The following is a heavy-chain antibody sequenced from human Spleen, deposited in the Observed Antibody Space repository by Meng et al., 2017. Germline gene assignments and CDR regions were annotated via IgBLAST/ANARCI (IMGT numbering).Heavy chain of an antibody. CDR1: GGSISSYY. V-gene: IGHV4-59*01. J-gene: IGHJ5*02. Sequence: GSLRLSCTVSGGSISSYYWSWIRQPPGKGLEWIGYIYYSGSTNYNPSLKSRVTISVDTSKNQFSLKLSSVTAADTAVYYCARGGYYYDSSGYYENWFDPWGQGTLVTVSS. D-gene: IGHD3-22*01. CDR3: ARGGYYYDSSGYYENWFDP. CDR2: IYYSGST.